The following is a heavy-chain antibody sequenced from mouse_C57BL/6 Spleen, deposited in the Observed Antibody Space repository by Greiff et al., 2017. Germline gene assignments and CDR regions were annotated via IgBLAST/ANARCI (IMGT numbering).Heavy chain of an antibody. J-gene: IGHJ4*01. CDR2: IDPSDSYT. CDR3: SRGYSNYSYYALGY. V-gene: IGHV1-69*01. Sequence: QVQLQQPGAELVMPGASVKLSCKASGYTFTSYWMHWVKQRPGQGLEWIGKIDPSDSYTNYNQKFKGKSTLTVAKSSSTAYMQLSSLTSEDSAVYYYSRGYSNYSYYALGYWGQGTSVTVSA. D-gene: IGHD2-5*01. CDR1: GYTFTSYW.